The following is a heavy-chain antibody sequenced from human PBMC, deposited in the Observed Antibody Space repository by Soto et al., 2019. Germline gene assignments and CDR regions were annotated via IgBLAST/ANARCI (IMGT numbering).Heavy chain of an antibody. Sequence: QVQLVQSGAEVKKPGSSVKVSCKASGGTFSSYAISWVRQAPGQGLEWMGGIIPIFGTANYAQKFQGRVTITADESTSTAYMELSSLRSEDTAVYYCVRDRSHIVLVPAAPGWFDPWGQGTLVTVSS. CDR3: VRDRSHIVLVPAAPGWFDP. V-gene: IGHV1-69*12. D-gene: IGHD2-2*01. J-gene: IGHJ5*02. CDR2: IIPIFGTA. CDR1: GGTFSSYA.